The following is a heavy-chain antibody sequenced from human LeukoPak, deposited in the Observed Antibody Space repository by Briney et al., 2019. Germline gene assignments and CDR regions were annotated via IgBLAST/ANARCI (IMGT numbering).Heavy chain of an antibody. CDR2: ISSSSSYI. V-gene: IGHV3-21*01. Sequence: GGTLRLSCAASGFTFSSYGMSWVRQAPGKGLEWVSSISSSSSYIYYADSVKGRFTISRDDAKNSLYLQMNSLRAEDTAVYYCARGSGYAYYYYYMDVWGKGTTVTVSS. J-gene: IGHJ6*03. CDR1: GFTFSSYG. CDR3: ARGSGYAYYYYYMDV. D-gene: IGHD5-12*01.